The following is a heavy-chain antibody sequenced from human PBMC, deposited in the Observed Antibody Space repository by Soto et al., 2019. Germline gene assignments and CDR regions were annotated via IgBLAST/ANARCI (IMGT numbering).Heavy chain of an antibody. D-gene: IGHD6-19*01. J-gene: IGHJ4*02. CDR2: IWYDGSNK. Sequence: GGSLRLSCAASGFTFSSYGMHWVRQAPGKGLEWVAVIWYDGSNKHYADSVKGRFTISRDNSKNTLYLQMNSLRAEDTAVYYCARDRYSSGWYDLDYWGQGTLVTVSS. CDR1: GFTFSSYG. CDR3: ARDRYSSGWYDLDY. V-gene: IGHV3-33*01.